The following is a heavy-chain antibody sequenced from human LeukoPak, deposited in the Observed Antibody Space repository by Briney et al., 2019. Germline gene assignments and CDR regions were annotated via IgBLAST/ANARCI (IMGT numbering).Heavy chain of an antibody. D-gene: IGHD2-2*01. CDR3: ARYGVSISTSYIDF. CDR1: GFTFSTYA. CDR2: ITGDSAYI. V-gene: IGHV3-21*01. J-gene: IGHJ4*02. Sequence: GGSLRLSCAASGFTFSTYAMNWVRQAPGEGLKWVSCITGDSAYIYYADSVKGRFTISRDNAKNSLYLLMNSLRAEDTAVYYCARYGVSISTSYIDFWGQGTLVTVSS.